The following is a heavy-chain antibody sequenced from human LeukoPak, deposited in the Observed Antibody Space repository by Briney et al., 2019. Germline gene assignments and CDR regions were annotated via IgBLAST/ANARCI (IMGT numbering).Heavy chain of an antibody. V-gene: IGHV1-69*05. CDR3: ASAIATTLSIVVVPAASFDY. CDR1: GGTFSSYA. D-gene: IGHD2-2*01. J-gene: IGHJ4*02. CDR2: IIPIFGTA. Sequence: SVKVSCKASGGTFSSYAISWVRQAPGQGLEWMGGIIPIFGTANYAQKLQGRVTITTDESTSTAYMELSSLRSEDTAVYYCASAIATTLSIVVVPAASFDYWGQGTLVTVSS.